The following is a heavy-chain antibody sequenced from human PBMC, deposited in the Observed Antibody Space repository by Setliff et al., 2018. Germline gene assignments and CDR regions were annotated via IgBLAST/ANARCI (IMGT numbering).Heavy chain of an antibody. Sequence: PSETLSLTCTVSGGSISSGGYYWSWIRQHPGKGLEWIGYIYYSGSTYYNPSLKSRVTISVDTSRDQFSLKLISMIAADTAVYYCARGRNIAARLLDSWGQGTLVTVSS. CDR2: IYYSGST. J-gene: IGHJ4*02. D-gene: IGHD6-6*01. CDR3: ARGRNIAARLLDS. V-gene: IGHV4-31*03. CDR1: GGSISSGGYY.